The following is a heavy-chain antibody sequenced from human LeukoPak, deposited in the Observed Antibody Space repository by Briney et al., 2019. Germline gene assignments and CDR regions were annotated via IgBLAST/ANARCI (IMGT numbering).Heavy chain of an antibody. V-gene: IGHV4-30-2*01. CDR2: IYHSGST. D-gene: IGHD1-26*01. J-gene: IGHJ5*02. CDR3: ARTKWELLRGDWFDP. CDR1: GGSISSGGYS. Sequence: SETLSLTCAVSGGSISSGGYSWSWIRQPPGKGLEWIGYIYHSGSTYYNPSLKSRVTISVDRSKNQFSLKLSSVTAADTAVYYCARTKWELLRGDWFDPWGQGTLVAVSS.